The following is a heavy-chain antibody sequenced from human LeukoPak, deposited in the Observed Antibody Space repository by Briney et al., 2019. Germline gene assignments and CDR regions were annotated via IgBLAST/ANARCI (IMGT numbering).Heavy chain of an antibody. V-gene: IGHV4-4*02. Sequence: SGTLSLTCAVSGGSISSSNWWSWVRQPPGKGLEWIGEIYHSGSTNYNPSLKSRVTISVDKSKNQFSLKLSSVTAADTAVYYCARADYYDSSGYYGNYYYYGMDVWGQGTTVTVSS. CDR3: ARADYYDSSGYYGNYYYYGMDV. J-gene: IGHJ6*02. CDR1: GGSISSSNW. D-gene: IGHD3-22*01. CDR2: IYHSGST.